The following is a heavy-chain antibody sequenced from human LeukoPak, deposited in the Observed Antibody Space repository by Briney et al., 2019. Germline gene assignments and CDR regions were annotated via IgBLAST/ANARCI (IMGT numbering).Heavy chain of an antibody. CDR2: IRSKAYGCTT. Sequence: PGGSLRLSCTASGFTFGDYAMSWFRQAPGKGLEWVGFIRSKAYGCTTEYAASVKGRFTISRDDSKSIAYLQMNSLKTEDTAVYYCTRDFNYYDSSGVDYWGQGTLVTVSS. D-gene: IGHD3-22*01. J-gene: IGHJ4*02. CDR3: TRDFNYYDSSGVDY. CDR1: GFTFGDYA. V-gene: IGHV3-49*03.